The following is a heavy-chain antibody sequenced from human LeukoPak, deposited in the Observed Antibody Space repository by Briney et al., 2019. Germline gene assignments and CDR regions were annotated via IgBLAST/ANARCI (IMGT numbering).Heavy chain of an antibody. CDR3: AKANSSGWLYYFDY. Sequence: GGSLRLSCAASGFTFSSYAMSWVRQAPGKGLEWVSAISGSGGSAYYADSVKGRFTISRDNSKNTLYLQMNSLRAEDTAVYYCAKANSSGWLYYFDYWGQGTLVTVSS. V-gene: IGHV3-23*01. CDR1: GFTFSSYA. D-gene: IGHD6-19*01. J-gene: IGHJ4*02. CDR2: ISGSGGSA.